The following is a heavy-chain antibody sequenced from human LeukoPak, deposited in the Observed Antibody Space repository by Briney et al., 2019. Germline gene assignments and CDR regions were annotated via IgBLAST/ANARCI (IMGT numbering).Heavy chain of an antibody. V-gene: IGHV3-48*01. D-gene: IGHD3-16*01. CDR2: ITLSSGII. Sequence: GGSLRLSCAASGFTFSNYNMNWVRQAPGKGLEWISYITLSSGIIYYADSVKGRFTISRDNAKNSLYLQMNSLRVEDTAVYYCASQSYARFDPWGQGTLVTVSS. CDR1: GFTFSNYN. J-gene: IGHJ5*02. CDR3: ASQSYARFDP.